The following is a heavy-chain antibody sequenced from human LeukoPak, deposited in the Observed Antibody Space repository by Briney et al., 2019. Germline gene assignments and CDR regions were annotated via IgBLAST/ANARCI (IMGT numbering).Heavy chain of an antibody. V-gene: IGHV3-11*01. CDR1: RFTFRDYY. J-gene: IGHJ4*02. CDR2: IWSGGSTI. CDR3: ASDPSHCSGTSRYLDY. Sequence: LSLSRTASRFTFRDYYMRWLRQAPGTGLEGGSYIWSGGSTICSADSVKGRFTISRDNDKNSMYLQMNSLRAEDTAVYYCASDPSHCSGTSRYLDYWGEGTLFTVSS. D-gene: IGHD2-2*01.